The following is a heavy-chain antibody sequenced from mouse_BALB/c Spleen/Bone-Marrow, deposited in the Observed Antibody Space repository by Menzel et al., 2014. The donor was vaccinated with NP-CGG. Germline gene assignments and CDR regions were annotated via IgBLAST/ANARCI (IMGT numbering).Heavy chain of an antibody. CDR1: GYAFSSSW. CDR2: IYPGDGDT. V-gene: IGHV1-82*01. J-gene: IGHJ2*01. Sequence: QVLLKESGPELVKPGASVKISCKASGYAFSSSWMNWVKQRPGQGLEWIGRIYPGDGDTNYNGKFKGKATLTADKSSSTAYMQLSSLTSVDSAVYFCARTYYPYFDYWGQGTTLTVSS. CDR3: ARTYYPYFDY. D-gene: IGHD1-1*01.